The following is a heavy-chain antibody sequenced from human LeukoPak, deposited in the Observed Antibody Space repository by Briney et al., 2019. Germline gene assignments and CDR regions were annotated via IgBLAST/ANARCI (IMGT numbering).Heavy chain of an antibody. D-gene: IGHD2-15*01. CDR3: ARHGCSGGSCYSPWPYYYYGMGV. CDR1: GGSISSYY. CDR2: IYYSGST. V-gene: IGHV4-59*08. J-gene: IGHJ6*02. Sequence: SETLSLTCTVSGGSISSYYWSWIRQPPGKGLEWIGYIYYSGSTNYNPSLKSRVTISVDTSKNQFSLKLSSVTAADTAVYYCARHGCSGGSCYSPWPYYYYGMGVWGQGTTVTVSS.